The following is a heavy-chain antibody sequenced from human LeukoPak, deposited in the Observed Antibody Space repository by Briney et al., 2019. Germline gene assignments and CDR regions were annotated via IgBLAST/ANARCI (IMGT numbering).Heavy chain of an antibody. Sequence: NPGGSLRLSCAASGFTFSSYSMNWVRQAPGKGLEWVSSISSSSSYIYYADSVKGRFTISRDNAKNSLYLQMNSLRAEDTAVCYCARVSWQQLVLDYWGQGTLVTVSS. J-gene: IGHJ4*02. D-gene: IGHD6-13*01. CDR1: GFTFSSYS. CDR3: ARVSWQQLVLDY. V-gene: IGHV3-21*01. CDR2: ISSSSSYI.